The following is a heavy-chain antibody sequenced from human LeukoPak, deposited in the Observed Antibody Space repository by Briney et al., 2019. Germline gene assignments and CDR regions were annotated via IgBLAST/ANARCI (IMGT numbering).Heavy chain of an antibody. Sequence: SETLSLTCTVSGGSISSYYWSWVRQPPGKGLEWIGYIYYSGKTYYNPSLESRLIISVDTSKNQFSLRLNSVTAADTAVYFCAREVKQAASSDAFDIWGQGTLVTVSS. J-gene: IGHJ3*02. D-gene: IGHD6-13*01. V-gene: IGHV4-30-4*01. CDR3: AREVKQAASSDAFDI. CDR1: GGSISSYY. CDR2: IYYSGKT.